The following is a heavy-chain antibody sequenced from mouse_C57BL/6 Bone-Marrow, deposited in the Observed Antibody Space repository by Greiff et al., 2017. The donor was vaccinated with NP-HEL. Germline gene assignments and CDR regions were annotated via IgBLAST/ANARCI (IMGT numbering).Heavy chain of an antibody. J-gene: IGHJ3*01. CDR1: GYTFTSYW. CDR2: IHPSDSDT. CDR3: AIEGYYGSSYRFAY. D-gene: IGHD1-1*01. Sequence: QVQLQQPGAELVKPGASVKVSCKASGYTFTSYWMHWVKQRPGQGLEWIGRIHPSDSDTNYNQKFKGKATLTVDKSSSTAYMQLSSLPSEDSAVYYCAIEGYYGSSYRFAYWGQGTLVTVSA. V-gene: IGHV1-74*01.